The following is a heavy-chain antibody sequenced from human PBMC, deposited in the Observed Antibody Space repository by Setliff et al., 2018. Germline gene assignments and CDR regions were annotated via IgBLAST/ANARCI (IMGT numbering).Heavy chain of an antibody. J-gene: IGHJ6*03. CDR2: IRFDESNK. D-gene: IGHD7-27*01. CDR3: AKEGMRYWGSPGYMDV. V-gene: IGHV3-30*02. Sequence: GGSLRLSCAASVSTFRDFGMHWVRQAPGKGLQWVAFIRFDESNKFYLESVRGRFSISRDNSKNTVYLQMNSLRVEDTAVYHCAKEGMRYWGSPGYMDVWGKGTTVT. CDR1: VSTFRDFG.